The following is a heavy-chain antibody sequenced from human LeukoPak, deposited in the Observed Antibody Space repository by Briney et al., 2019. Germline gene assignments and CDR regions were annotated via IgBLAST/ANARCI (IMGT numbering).Heavy chain of an antibody. D-gene: IGHD6-13*01. J-gene: IGHJ4*02. V-gene: IGHV4-59*08. CDR3: ARRRIAAAGPGYDY. CDR2: IYYSGST. CDR1: GGSISSYY. Sequence: SETLSLTCTVSGGSISSYYWSWIRQPPGKGLEWIGYIYYSGSTNYNPSLKSRVTISVDTSKNQFSLKLSSVTAADTAVYYCARRRIAAAGPGYDYWGQGTLVTASS.